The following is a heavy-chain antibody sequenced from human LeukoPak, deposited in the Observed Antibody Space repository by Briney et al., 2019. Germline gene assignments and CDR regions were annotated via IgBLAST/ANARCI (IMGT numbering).Heavy chain of an antibody. J-gene: IGHJ3*02. CDR3: ARHRFHTWSGSLGAFDI. Sequence: SETLSLTCAVSGGSISSSNWWGWVRQPPGKGLEWIGEIYHSGSTNYNPSLKSRVTISVDKSKNQFSLKLSSVTAADTAVYYCARHRFHTWSGSLGAFDIWGQGTMVTVSS. D-gene: IGHD3-3*01. V-gene: IGHV4-4*02. CDR1: GGSISSSNW. CDR2: IYHSGST.